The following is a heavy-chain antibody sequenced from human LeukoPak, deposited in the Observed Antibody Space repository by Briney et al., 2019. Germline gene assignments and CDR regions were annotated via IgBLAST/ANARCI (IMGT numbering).Heavy chain of an antibody. Sequence: PGGSLRLSCAASGFTFRNHGMHWIRQAPGKGLEWVAIIWYDGSSKYYAASVNGRFTISRDNSKNTLYLQMNSLRDDDTAVYYCVRDRGALQYFDYWGQGTLVTVSS. V-gene: IGHV3-33*01. CDR1: GFTFRNHG. J-gene: IGHJ4*02. CDR3: VRDRGALQYFDY. CDR2: IWYDGSSK. D-gene: IGHD2/OR15-2a*01.